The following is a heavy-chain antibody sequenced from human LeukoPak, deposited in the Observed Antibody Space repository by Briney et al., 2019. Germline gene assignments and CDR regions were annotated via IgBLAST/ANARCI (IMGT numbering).Heavy chain of an antibody. CDR1: GYTFTDFG. D-gene: IGHD3-10*01. Sequence: ASVKVSCKASGYTFTDFGISWVRQDPGQGPEWMGWISAYNGDIIYGQKFQGRVTMTTDTSTSTAYMELRSLRSDDTAVYYCTRDLGTYKSYGSIFFDYWGQGALVTVSS. V-gene: IGHV1-18*01. CDR3: TRDLGTYKSYGSIFFDY. CDR2: ISAYNGDI. J-gene: IGHJ4*02.